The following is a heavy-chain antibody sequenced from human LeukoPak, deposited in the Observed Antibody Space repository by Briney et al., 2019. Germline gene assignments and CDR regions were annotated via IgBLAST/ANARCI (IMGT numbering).Heavy chain of an antibody. CDR1: GFTFSNAW. V-gene: IGHV3-15*01. J-gene: IGHJ4*02. CDR3: TMPNGGIIAAAGTDY. CDR2: IKSKTDGGTT. Sequence: GGSLRLSCAASGFTFSNAWMSWVRQAPGKGLEWVGRIKSKTDGGTTDYAAPVKGRFTISRDDSKNTLYLQMNSLKTEDTAVYYCTMPNGGIIAAAGTDYWGQGTLVIVSS. D-gene: IGHD6-13*01.